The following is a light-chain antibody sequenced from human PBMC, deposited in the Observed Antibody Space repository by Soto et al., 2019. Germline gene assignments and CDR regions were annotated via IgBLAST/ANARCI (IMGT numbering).Light chain of an antibody. J-gene: IGKJ4*01. V-gene: IGKV3-11*01. Sequence: EIVLTQSPATLSLSPGERATLSCRASQSVGGYLDWYQQKPGQAPRLLIYDAYNRASGIPARFSGSGSGTDCTLTISSLEPEDLAVYYCHQRSNWPPLSFGGGTKVEIK. CDR2: DAY. CDR3: HQRSNWPPLS. CDR1: QSVGGY.